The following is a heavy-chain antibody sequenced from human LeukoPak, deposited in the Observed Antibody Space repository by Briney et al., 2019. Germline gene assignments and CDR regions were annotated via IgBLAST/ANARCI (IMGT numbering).Heavy chain of an antibody. V-gene: IGHV3-23*01. CDR3: ADDRYSSGWYGNFQH. CDR1: GFTFSSYA. CDR2: ISGSGGST. D-gene: IGHD6-19*01. J-gene: IGHJ1*01. Sequence: GGSLRLSCAASGFTFSSYAMSWVRQAPGKGLEWVSAISGSGGSTYYADSVKGRFTIPRDNSKDTLYLQMNSLRAEDTAVYYCADDRYSSGWYGNFQHWGQGTLVTVSS.